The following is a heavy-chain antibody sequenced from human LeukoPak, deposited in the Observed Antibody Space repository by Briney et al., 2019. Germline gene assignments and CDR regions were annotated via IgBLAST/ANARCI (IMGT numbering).Heavy chain of an antibody. D-gene: IGHD2-21*01. CDR3: ARGNCGGDCYLPGWFDP. V-gene: IGHV1-18*01. CDR2: ISAYNGNT. CDR1: GYTFTSYG. Sequence: GASVKVSCKASGYTFTSYGISWVRQAPGQGLEWMGWISAYNGNTNYAQKLQGRVTMTTDTSTSTAYMELRSLRSDDTAVYYCARGNCGGDCYLPGWFDPWGQGTLVTVSS. J-gene: IGHJ5*02.